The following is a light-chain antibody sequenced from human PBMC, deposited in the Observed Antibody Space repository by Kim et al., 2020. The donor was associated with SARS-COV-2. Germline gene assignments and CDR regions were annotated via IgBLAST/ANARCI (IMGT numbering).Light chain of an antibody. CDR2: GKN. CDR3: NSRDSSGNHLV. J-gene: IGLJ2*01. V-gene: IGLV3-19*01. Sequence: SSELTQDPAVSVALGQTVRITCQGDSLRSYYASWYQQKPGQAPVLVIYGKNNRPSGIPDRFSGSSSGNTASLTIPGAQAEAEADYYCNSRDSSGNHLVFG. CDR1: SLRSYY.